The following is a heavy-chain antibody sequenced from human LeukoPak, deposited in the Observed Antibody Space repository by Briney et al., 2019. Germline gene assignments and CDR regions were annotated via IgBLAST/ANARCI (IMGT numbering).Heavy chain of an antibody. V-gene: IGHV4-34*01. CDR2: INHSGST. CDR3: ASSMGVVPAANYYFDY. D-gene: IGHD2-2*01. CDR1: GGSFSGYY. Sequence: SETLSLTCAVYGGSFSGYYWGWIGQPPGKGLEWIGKINHSGSTNYNPSLKSRVTISVDTSKNQFSLKLSSVTAADTAVYYCASSMGVVPAANYYFDYWGQGTLVTVSS. J-gene: IGHJ4*02.